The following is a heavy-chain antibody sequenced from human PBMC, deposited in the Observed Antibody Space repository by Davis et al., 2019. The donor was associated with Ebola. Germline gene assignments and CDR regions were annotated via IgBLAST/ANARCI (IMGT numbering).Heavy chain of an antibody. J-gene: IGHJ2*01. Sequence: ASVKVSCKASGGALSNSAISWVRQAPRHGLEWMGWINIYNGNKHYVPKFQDRLTMTTDTFTSTAYMDLRSLRYDDTAVYYCVRVNSGTDFDLWGRGTLVTVSS. V-gene: IGHV1-18*01. CDR2: INIYNGNK. D-gene: IGHD1-26*01. CDR1: GGALSNSA. CDR3: VRVNSGTDFDL.